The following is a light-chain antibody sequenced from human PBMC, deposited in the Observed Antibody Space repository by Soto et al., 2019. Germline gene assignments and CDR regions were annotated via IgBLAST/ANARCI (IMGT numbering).Light chain of an antibody. V-gene: IGKV3-20*01. CDR3: QDYGTSAPWT. J-gene: IGKJ1*01. CDR1: QNIRGNE. Sequence: VLTQSPGTLSLSPGERATLSCRASQNIRGNELAWYQQKPGQPPRLLIYRGSSRAPGMPDRFSGRGSGTEFTLTISRLEPEDFAVYYCQDYGTSAPWTFGQGTKVEIK. CDR2: RGS.